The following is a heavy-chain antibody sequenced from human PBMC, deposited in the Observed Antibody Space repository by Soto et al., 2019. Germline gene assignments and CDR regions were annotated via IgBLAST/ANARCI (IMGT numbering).Heavy chain of an antibody. Sequence: QVQLVQSGAEVKKPGSSVRVSCKASGVTFSSYAISWVRQAPGQGLEWMGGIIPIFGTANYAQKFQGRVTITADKSTSTAYMVLSSLRSEDTAVYYCARAPNHLVGATSFDYWGQGTLVTFAS. V-gene: IGHV1-69*06. CDR2: IIPIFGTA. J-gene: IGHJ4*02. CDR1: GVTFSSYA. CDR3: ARAPNHLVGATSFDY. D-gene: IGHD1-26*01.